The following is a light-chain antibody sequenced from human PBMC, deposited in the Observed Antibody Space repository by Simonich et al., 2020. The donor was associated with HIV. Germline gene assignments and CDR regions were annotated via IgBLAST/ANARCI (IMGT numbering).Light chain of an antibody. CDR2: GAS. J-gene: IGKJ1*01. CDR3: QQYSNLPPT. CDR1: QSVSSN. Sequence: EIVMTQSPATLSVSPGERATLSCRASQSVSSNLAWYQQKPGQAPRLLIYGASTRATGIPARFSGSGSGTDFTLTISSMQSEDFAVYYCQQYSNLPPTFGQGTKVEIK. V-gene: IGKV3-15*01.